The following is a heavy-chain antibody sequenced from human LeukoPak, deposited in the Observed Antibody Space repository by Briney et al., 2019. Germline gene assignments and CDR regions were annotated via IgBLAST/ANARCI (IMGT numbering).Heavy chain of an antibody. J-gene: IGHJ4*02. V-gene: IGHV1-18*01. D-gene: IGHD5-18*01. CDR2: ISAYNGNT. CDR3: ARAVDTAMAYYFDY. Sequence: ASVKVSCKASGYTFTSYGISWVRRAPGQGLEWMGWISAYNGNTNYAQKLQGRVTMTTDTSTSTAYMELRSLRSDDTAVYYCARAVDTAMAYYFDYWGQETLVTVSS. CDR1: GYTFTSYG.